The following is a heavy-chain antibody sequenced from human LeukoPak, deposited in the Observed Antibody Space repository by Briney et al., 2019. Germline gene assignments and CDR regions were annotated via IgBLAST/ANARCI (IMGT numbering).Heavy chain of an antibody. CDR3: TRDSDHVRDY. CDR2: IRYDGSNK. D-gene: IGHD3-10*01. J-gene: IGHJ4*02. CDR1: GFTFSSYG. Sequence: PGGSLRLSCAASGFTFSSYGMHWVRQAPGKGLEWVAFIRYDGSNKYYADSVKGRFTISRDNSKNTLYLQMNSLRAEDTAVYYCTRDSDHVRDYWGQGTLVTVSS. V-gene: IGHV3-30*02.